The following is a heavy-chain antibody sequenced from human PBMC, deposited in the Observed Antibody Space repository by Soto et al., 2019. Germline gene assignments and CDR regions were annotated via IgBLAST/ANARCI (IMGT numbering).Heavy chain of an antibody. Sequence: LRLSCAASGFTFSSYAMSWVRQAPGKGLEWVSAISGSGGSTYYADSVKGRFTISRDNSKNTLYLQMNSLRAEDTAVYYCAKGSYYYDSSGHVDYCGQLTLFTFSS. CDR1: GFTFSSYA. CDR2: ISGSGGST. J-gene: IGHJ4*02. V-gene: IGHV3-23*01. CDR3: AKGSYYYDSSGHVDY. D-gene: IGHD3-22*01.